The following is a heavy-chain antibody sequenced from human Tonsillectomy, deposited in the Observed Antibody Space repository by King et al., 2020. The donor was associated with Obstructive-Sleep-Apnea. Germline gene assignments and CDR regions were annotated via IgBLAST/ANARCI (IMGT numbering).Heavy chain of an antibody. V-gene: IGHV4-4*02. CDR2: IYQSGRT. CDR1: GGSISSDLW. J-gene: IGHJ4*02. CDR3: AREGFLQGFDY. Sequence: QLQESGPGLVKPSGTLSLTCAVSGGSISSDLWWSWVRQAPGKGLEWIGEIYQSGRTNYNPSLKSRVTIPIDKSKNQFSLKLNSVTVADTAVYYCAREGFLQGFDYWGQGTLVTVSS.